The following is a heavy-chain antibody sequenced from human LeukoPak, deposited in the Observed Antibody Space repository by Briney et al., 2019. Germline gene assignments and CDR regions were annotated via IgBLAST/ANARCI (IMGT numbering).Heavy chain of an antibody. Sequence: ASVKVSCTASGYTFNNYGVTWVRQAPGQGLEWMGGIIPIFGTANYAQKFQGRVTITADESTSTAYMELSSLRSEDTAVYYCAKGRGSYLRDPWGQGTLVTVSS. D-gene: IGHD1-26*01. CDR3: AKGRGSYLRDP. CDR1: GYTFNNYG. V-gene: IGHV1-69*13. J-gene: IGHJ5*02. CDR2: IIPIFGTA.